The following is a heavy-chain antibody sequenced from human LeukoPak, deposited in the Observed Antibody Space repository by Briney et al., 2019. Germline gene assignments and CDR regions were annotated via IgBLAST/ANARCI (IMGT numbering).Heavy chain of an antibody. Sequence: SETLSLTCAVSGGSIDRSNWWSWVRQPPGKGLEWIGEIYHSGTTNYNPSLKSRVTISLDRSKNQLSLQLSSVTAADTAVYYCARDPLAGVETLDYWGQGTLDTVSS. V-gene: IGHV4-4*02. CDR3: ARDPLAGVETLDY. CDR2: IYHSGTT. CDR1: GGSIDRSNW. D-gene: IGHD6-19*01. J-gene: IGHJ4*02.